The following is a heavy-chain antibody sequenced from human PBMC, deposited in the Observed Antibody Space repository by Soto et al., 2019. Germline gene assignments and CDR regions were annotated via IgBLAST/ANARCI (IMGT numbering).Heavy chain of an antibody. V-gene: IGHV1-69*01. D-gene: IGHD4-17*01. CDR2: IIPIFGTA. CDR3: ARVCSQNYGDYSSISGWFDP. Sequence: QVQLVQSGAEVKKPGSSVKVSCKASGGTFSSYAISWVRQAPGQGLEWMGGIIPIFGTANYAQKFQGRVTITADVSTSTAYMELSSLRTEDTAVYYCARVCSQNYGDYSSISGWFDPWGQGTLVTVSS. J-gene: IGHJ5*02. CDR1: GGTFSSYA.